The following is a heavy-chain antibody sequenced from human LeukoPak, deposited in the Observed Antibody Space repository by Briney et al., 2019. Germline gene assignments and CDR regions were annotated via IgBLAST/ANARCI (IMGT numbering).Heavy chain of an antibody. Sequence: GGSLRLSCAVSGFTFRSYSMTWVRQAPGQGLEWVSSISGSGGSTYHADSVKGRFTISRDISKNTLYLQMNSLRAEDTAAYYCAKSRASSGVAPAGYDYWGQGTLVTVSS. J-gene: IGHJ4*02. D-gene: IGHD6-13*01. CDR2: ISGSGGST. CDR1: GFTFRSYS. V-gene: IGHV3-23*01. CDR3: AKSRASSGVAPAGYDY.